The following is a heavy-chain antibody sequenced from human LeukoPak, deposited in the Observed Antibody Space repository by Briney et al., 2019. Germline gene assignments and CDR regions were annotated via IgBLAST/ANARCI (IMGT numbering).Heavy chain of an antibody. CDR1: GFTFSTSA. J-gene: IGHJ4*02. D-gene: IGHD5-18*01. CDR2: IKFDGGNK. V-gene: IGHV3-30*02. Sequence: GGSLRLSCAASGFTFSTSAMHWVRQAPGNGLEWVAFIKFDGGNKYYADSVKGRFTISRDNSKNTLYLQMNTLRPEDTTVYYCAGGDSYGFASWGQGTLVTVSS. CDR3: AGGDSYGFAS.